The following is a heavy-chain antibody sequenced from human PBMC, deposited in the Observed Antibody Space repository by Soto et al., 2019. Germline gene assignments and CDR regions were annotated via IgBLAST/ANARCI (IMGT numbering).Heavy chain of an antibody. CDR2: IYSGGST. D-gene: IGHD3-16*01. Sequence: EVQLVESGGGLVQPGGSLRLSRAASGFTVSTKYMSWVRQAPGKGLEWVSVIYSGGSTFYADSVRGRFTISIDNSKNTVNLQMNSLRAEDTAVYYCTIDPWAADYWGQGTLVTVSS. J-gene: IGHJ4*02. CDR1: GFTVSTKY. CDR3: TIDPWAADY. V-gene: IGHV3-66*01.